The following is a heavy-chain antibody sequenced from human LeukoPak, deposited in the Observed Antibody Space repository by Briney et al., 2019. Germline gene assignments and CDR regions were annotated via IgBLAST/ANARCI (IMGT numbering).Heavy chain of an antibody. Sequence: SETLSLTCAVYGGSFSGYYWSWIRQPPGKGLEWIGEINHSGSTNYNPSLKSRVTISLDTSKNQFSLKLSSVTAADTAVYYCARDYSGWAYYFDYWGQGTLVTVSS. V-gene: IGHV4-34*01. J-gene: IGHJ4*02. D-gene: IGHD6-19*01. CDR1: GGSFSGYY. CDR3: ARDYSGWAYYFDY. CDR2: INHSGST.